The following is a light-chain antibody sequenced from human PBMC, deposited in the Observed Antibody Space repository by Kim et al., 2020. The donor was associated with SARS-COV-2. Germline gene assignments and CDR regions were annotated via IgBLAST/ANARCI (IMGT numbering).Light chain of an antibody. V-gene: IGLV3-1*01. CDR2: KDS. J-gene: IGLJ2*01. Sequence: SYELTQPPSVSVSPGQTASITCSGDKLGDKYVCWYQQKPGQSPVLVIYKDSKRPSGIPERFSGSNSGNTATLTISGTQAMDEADYYCQAWDSSTHVVFGGGTKLTVL. CDR1: KLGDKY. CDR3: QAWDSSTHVV.